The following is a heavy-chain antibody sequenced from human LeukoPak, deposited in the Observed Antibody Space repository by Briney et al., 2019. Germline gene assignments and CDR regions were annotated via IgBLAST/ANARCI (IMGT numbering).Heavy chain of an antibody. Sequence: ASVKVSRKASGYTFTSYAMNWVRQAPGQGLEWMGWINTNTGNPTYAQGFTGRFVFSLDTSVSTAYLQISSLKAEDTAVYYCAREGTIRFLEWLWAAWYFDYWGQGTLVTVSS. CDR1: GYTFTSYA. D-gene: IGHD3-3*01. CDR3: AREGTIRFLEWLWAAWYFDY. CDR2: INTNTGNP. J-gene: IGHJ4*02. V-gene: IGHV7-4-1*02.